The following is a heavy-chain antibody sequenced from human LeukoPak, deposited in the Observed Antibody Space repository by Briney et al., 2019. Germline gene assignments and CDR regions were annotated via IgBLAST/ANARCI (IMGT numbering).Heavy chain of an antibody. V-gene: IGHV3-7*01. Sequence: GSLRLSCEGSAFIFSGHWMSWVRQAPGKGLEWVANIKQDGSEKYYVDSVKGRFTISRDNAKNSLYLQMNSLRAEDTAVYYCARLYDYGDYVFFDWGQGTLVTVSS. CDR3: ARLYDYGDYVFFD. J-gene: IGHJ4*02. CDR2: IKQDGSEK. D-gene: IGHD4-17*01. CDR1: AFIFSGHW.